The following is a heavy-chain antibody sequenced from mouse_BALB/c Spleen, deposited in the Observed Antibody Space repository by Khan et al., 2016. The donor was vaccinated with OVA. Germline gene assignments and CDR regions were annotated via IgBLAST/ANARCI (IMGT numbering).Heavy chain of an antibody. V-gene: IGHV1-4*01. D-gene: IGHD2-14*01. CDR3: AREGAYYRSDGWFSY. Sequence: QVQLKESGAELARHGASVKMSCKASGYTFTTYTMHWVKQRPRQGLEWIGYINPSNGYTNYNQKFKDKSTLTADKSSSTAYMQLSSLTSDYSAVYYCAREGAYYRSDGWFSYWGQGTLVTVSA. CDR2: INPSNGYT. J-gene: IGHJ3*01. CDR1: GYTFTTYT.